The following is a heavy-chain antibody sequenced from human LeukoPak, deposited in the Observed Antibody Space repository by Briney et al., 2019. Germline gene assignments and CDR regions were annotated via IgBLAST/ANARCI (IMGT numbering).Heavy chain of an antibody. V-gene: IGHV3-53*01. Sequence: GGSLRLSCAASGFSVSGNYLTWVRQAPGRGLEWVSFVNIHDDAFYADSVKGRFTISRDNAKNSLYLQMNSLRAEDTAVYYCARDHPELFPDYWGQGTLVTVSS. D-gene: IGHD3-10*01. CDR3: ARDHPELFPDY. CDR1: GFSVSGNY. J-gene: IGHJ4*02. CDR2: VNIHDDA.